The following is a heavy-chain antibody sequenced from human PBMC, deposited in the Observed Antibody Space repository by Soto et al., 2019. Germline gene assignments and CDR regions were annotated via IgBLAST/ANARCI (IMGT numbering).Heavy chain of an antibody. D-gene: IGHD1-26*01. Sequence: GGSLRLSCAASGFSFRNYAIHWVRQAPGKGLEWVAVISRDGSHKYYLDSVKGRFTISRDNSKDTVNLLMNSLRDDDSAMHYCARSRNSAVADSFDFWGQGTLVTVSS. CDR2: ISRDGSHK. CDR1: GFSFRNYA. V-gene: IGHV3-30*04. CDR3: ARSRNSAVADSFDF. J-gene: IGHJ4*02.